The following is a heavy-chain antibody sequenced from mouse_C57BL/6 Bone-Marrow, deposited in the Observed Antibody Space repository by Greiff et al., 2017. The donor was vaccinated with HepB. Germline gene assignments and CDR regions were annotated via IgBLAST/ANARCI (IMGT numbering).Heavy chain of an antibody. J-gene: IGHJ2*01. V-gene: IGHV10-1*01. CDR2: IRSKSNNYAT. D-gene: IGHD2-4*01. CDR1: GFSFNTYA. Sequence: EVQGVESGGGLVQPKGSLKLSCAASGFSFNTYAMNWVRQAPGKGLEWVARIRSKSNNYATYYADSVKDRFTISRDDSESMLYLQMNNLKTEDTAMYYCVRLGYDYPGFDYWGQGTTLTVSS. CDR3: VRLGYDYPGFDY.